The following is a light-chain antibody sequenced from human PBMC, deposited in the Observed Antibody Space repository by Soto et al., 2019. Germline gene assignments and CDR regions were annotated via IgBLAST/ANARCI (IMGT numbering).Light chain of an antibody. CDR1: QDINNC. CDR3: QQYDNLLALT. J-gene: IGKJ4*01. V-gene: IGKV1-33*01. CDR2: DAS. Sequence: DIQMTQSPSSLSASVGDRITITCQASQDINNCLNWYQQKPGKAPKLLIYDASNLQTGVPSRFSGYGSGSDFTFTIISLQPEDIATYYCQQYDNLLALTFGGGTKVEIK.